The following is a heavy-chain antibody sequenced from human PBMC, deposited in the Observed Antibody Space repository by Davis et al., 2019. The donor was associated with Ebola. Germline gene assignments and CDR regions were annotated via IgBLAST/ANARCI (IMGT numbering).Heavy chain of an antibody. J-gene: IGHJ4*02. D-gene: IGHD6-19*01. V-gene: IGHV1-46*01. CDR1: GYTFTSYY. CDR3: ARDGIPWLVRGYFDY. CDR2: INPSGGST. Sequence: ASVKISCKASGYTFTSYYMHWVRQAPGQGLEWMGIINPSGGSTSYAQKFQGRVTMTRDTSTSTVYMELSSLRSEDTAVYYCARDGIPWLVRGYFDYWGQGTLVTVSS.